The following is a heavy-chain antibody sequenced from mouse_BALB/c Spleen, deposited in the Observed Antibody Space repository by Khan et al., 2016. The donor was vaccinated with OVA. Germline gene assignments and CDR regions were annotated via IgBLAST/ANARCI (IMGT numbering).Heavy chain of an antibody. CDR2: ISFGSATI. CDR3: STSTISTWYFDV. CDR1: GFTFSSFG. Sequence: EVELVESGGGLVQPGGSRKLSCAASGFTFSSFGMHWVRQAPEKGLEWVAYISFGSATIYYADTVKGRFTISRDNPKNALFLQMTSLRSEDPAIYYCSTSTISTWYFDVSGAGTPVTVSS. V-gene: IGHV5-17*02. J-gene: IGHJ1*01.